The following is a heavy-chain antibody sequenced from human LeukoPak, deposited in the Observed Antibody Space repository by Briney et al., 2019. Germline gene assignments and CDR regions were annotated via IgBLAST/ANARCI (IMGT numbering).Heavy chain of an antibody. Sequence: PRGSLRLSCAASGFTFSSYSMNWVRQAPGKGLEWVSSISSSSSYIYYADSVKGRFTISRDNAKNSLYLQMNSLRAEDTAVYYCARDRSHYYVDYWGQGTLGTLSS. D-gene: IGHD3-3*02. J-gene: IGHJ4*02. CDR2: ISSSSSYI. V-gene: IGHV3-21*01. CDR3: ARDRSHYYVDY. CDR1: GFTFSSYS.